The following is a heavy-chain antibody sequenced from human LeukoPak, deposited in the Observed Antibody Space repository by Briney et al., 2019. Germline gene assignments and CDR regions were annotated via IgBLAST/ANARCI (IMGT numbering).Heavy chain of an antibody. Sequence: GGSLRLSCAASGFTFSDSYMTWIRQAPGKGLEWVSYISNSGSSIYYADSVKGRFTTSRDNAKSSLYLQMNSLRAEDTAVYYCARVRGYFDWLYLDVWGKGTTVTISS. D-gene: IGHD3-9*01. J-gene: IGHJ6*03. CDR3: ARVRGYFDWLYLDV. CDR1: GFTFSDSY. V-gene: IGHV3-11*01. CDR2: ISNSGSSI.